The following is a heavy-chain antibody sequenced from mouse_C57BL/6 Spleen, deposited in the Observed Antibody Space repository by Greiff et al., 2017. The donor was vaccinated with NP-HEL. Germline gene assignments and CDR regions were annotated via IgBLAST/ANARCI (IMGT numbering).Heavy chain of an antibody. J-gene: IGHJ4*01. Sequence: QVQLQQPGAELVKPGASVKLSCKASGYTFTSYWMHWVKQRPGQGLEWIGMIHPNSGSTNYNEKFKSKATLTVDKSSSTAYMQLSSLTSEDSAVYYCARSPYYSNGMDYWGQGTSVTVSS. V-gene: IGHV1-64*01. CDR2: IHPNSGST. CDR1: GYTFTSYW. D-gene: IGHD2-5*01. CDR3: ARSPYYSNGMDY.